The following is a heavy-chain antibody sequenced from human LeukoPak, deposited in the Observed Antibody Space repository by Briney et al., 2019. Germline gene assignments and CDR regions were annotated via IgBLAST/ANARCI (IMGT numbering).Heavy chain of an antibody. J-gene: IGHJ5*02. Sequence: ASVKVSCKASGYTFTGYYIHWVRQAPGQGLEWMGWIDPNSGDTNYAQKFQGRVSMTRDTSIRTAYMVLSRLKSDDTAVYYCATDRGSENPPPPVAGFDPWGQGTLVTVSS. CDR2: IDPNSGDT. D-gene: IGHD6-19*01. CDR1: GYTFTGYY. V-gene: IGHV1-2*02. CDR3: ATDRGSENPPPPVAGFDP.